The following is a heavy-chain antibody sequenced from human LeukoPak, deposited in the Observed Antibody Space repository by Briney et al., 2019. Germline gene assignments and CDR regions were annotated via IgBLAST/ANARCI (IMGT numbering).Heavy chain of an antibody. J-gene: IGHJ4*02. CDR2: INGDGSDI. D-gene: IGHD1-1*01. V-gene: IGHV3-74*01. CDR1: GLTFRNYW. Sequence: GGSLRLSCAVSGLTFRNYWMHWVRQAAGKGLVWVSRINGDGSDISYADSVKGRFTISRDNAKNTLSLQMNSLTDDDTALYYCTGGFGHNWSPFENWGQGTLVTVSS. CDR3: TGGFGHNWSPFEN.